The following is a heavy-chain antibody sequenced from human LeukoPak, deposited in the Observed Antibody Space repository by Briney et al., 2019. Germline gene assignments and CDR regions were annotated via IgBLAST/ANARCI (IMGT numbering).Heavy chain of an antibody. CDR3: ARSHSAAGAISNWFDP. CDR2: IYYSGNT. V-gene: IGHV4-39*01. CDR1: GGSIGGSSYY. D-gene: IGHD2-2*01. Sequence: SETLSLTCTVSGGSIGGSSYYWGWIRQPPGKGLEWIGSIYYSGNTYYNRSLKSRVTISVDTSKNQFSLKLSSVTATDTATYYCARSHSAAGAISNWFDPWGRGTLVTVSS. J-gene: IGHJ5*02.